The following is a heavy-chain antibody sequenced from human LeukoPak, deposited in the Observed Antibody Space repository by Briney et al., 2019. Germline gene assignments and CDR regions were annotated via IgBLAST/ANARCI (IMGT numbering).Heavy chain of an antibody. V-gene: IGHV3-21*01. CDR1: EFTFSSYS. CDR3: ARGREINYDFWGASSLSL. Sequence: PGGSLSLSCAASEFTFSSYSMNWVRQAPGKGLEWVSSISSFGSYMYYADSVKGRFTISRDNAKNSLYLQMNSLRAEDTAVYYCARGREINYDFWGASSLSLWGQGTLVTVSS. CDR2: ISSFGSYM. J-gene: IGHJ4*02. D-gene: IGHD3-3*01.